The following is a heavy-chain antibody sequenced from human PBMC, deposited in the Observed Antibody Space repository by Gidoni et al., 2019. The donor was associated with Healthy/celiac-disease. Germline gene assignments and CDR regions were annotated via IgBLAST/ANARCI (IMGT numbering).Heavy chain of an antibody. CDR3: AKGPNYYDSSGYYFDY. Sequence: EVQLVASGGGLVQPGRSLRLSCEASGFPFADYAMHWVRQAPGKGLEVVSGISWNSGSRGYADAVKGRFTISRDNAKNSLYLQMNSLRAEDTALYYCAKGPNYYDSSGYYFDYWGQGTLVTVSS. J-gene: IGHJ4*02. V-gene: IGHV3-9*01. CDR2: ISWNSGSR. D-gene: IGHD3-22*01. CDR1: GFPFADYA.